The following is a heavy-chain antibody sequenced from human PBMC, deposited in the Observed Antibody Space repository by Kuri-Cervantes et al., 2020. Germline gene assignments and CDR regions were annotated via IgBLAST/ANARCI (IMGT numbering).Heavy chain of an antibody. CDR3: ARDDGYCSSTSCYLHFDY. CDR2: IYYSGST. Sequence: SETLSLTCTVSGGSISSYYWSWIRQPPGKGLEWIGYIYYSGSTNYNPSLKSRVTISVDTSKNQFSLKLSSVTAADTAVYYCARDDGYCSSTSCYLHFDYWGQGTLVTVSS. CDR1: GGSISSYY. J-gene: IGHJ4*02. D-gene: IGHD2-2*01. V-gene: IGHV4-59*13.